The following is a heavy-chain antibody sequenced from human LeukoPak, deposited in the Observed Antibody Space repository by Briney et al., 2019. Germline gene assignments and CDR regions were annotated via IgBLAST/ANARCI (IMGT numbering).Heavy chain of an antibody. CDR2: IDPNSGGT. Sequence: ASVKVACTASGYTFTGYYIHWVRRAPRQGLEWMGWIDPNSGGTNYAQKFQGRVTMTRDTSISTAYMELSRLRSDDTAVYYCARDLGSVDTARAYWGQGTLVTVSS. V-gene: IGHV1-2*02. J-gene: IGHJ4*02. CDR3: ARDLGSVDTARAY. CDR1: GYTFTGYY. D-gene: IGHD5-18*01.